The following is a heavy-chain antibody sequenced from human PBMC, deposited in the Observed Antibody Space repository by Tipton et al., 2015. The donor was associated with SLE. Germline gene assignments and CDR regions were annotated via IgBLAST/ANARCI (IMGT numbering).Heavy chain of an antibody. CDR2: IFGNGST. V-gene: IGHV4-59*01. J-gene: IGHJ3*02. D-gene: IGHD4-17*01. CDR1: SGSINGYF. Sequence: TLSLTCTVSSGSINGYFWSWIRQPPGKGLEWIGQIFGNGSTNYNPSLKSRVSISLDTSKNQFSLKVTSVTAADTAVYYCARDRDGDYGDVFDIWGQGALVTVSS. CDR3: ARDRDGDYGDVFDI.